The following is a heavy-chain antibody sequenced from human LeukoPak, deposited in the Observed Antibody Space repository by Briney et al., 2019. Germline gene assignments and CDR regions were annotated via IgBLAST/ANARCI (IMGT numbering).Heavy chain of an antibody. CDR1: GFTFSTYG. J-gene: IGHJ6*02. D-gene: IGHD2-8*01. V-gene: IGHV3-30*18. Sequence: PGGSLRLSCAASGFTFSTYGMHWVRQGPGKGLEWVAFISYDGGSLYYVDSVKGRFTISRDNSKNTLYLLMNRLRADDTAGYYCTKNGLPGYGMDVWGQGTTVTVSS. CDR3: TKNGLPGYGMDV. CDR2: ISYDGGSL.